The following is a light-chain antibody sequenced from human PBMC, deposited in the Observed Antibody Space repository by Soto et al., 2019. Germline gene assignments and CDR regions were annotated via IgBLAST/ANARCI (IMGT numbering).Light chain of an antibody. CDR1: QSISSY. J-gene: IGKJ2*01. CDR2: AAS. CDR3: QHGYVAPYN. V-gene: IGKV1-39*01. Sequence: DIQMTQSPSSLSASVGARVTITCRASQSISSYLNWYQQKPGKAPKLLIYAASSLQSGVPSRFSGSVSGTDFTLTISSLQPEDFATYYCQHGYVAPYNFGQGTKVDIK.